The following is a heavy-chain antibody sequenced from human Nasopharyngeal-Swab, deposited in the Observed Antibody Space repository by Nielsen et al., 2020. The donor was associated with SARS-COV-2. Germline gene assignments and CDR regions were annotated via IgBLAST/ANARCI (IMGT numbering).Heavy chain of an antibody. CDR3: ALGLELLWPTKDAFDI. J-gene: IGHJ3*02. CDR2: INPNRGGT. D-gene: IGHD3-10*01. CDR1: GYTFTGHY. Sequence: ASVKVSCKASGYTFTGHYIHWVRQAPGQGLEWMGWINPNRGGTNYAQKFQGRVSMTRDTSISTAYMELSRLRSDDTAVYYCALGLELLWPTKDAFDIWGQGTMVSISS. V-gene: IGHV1-2*02.